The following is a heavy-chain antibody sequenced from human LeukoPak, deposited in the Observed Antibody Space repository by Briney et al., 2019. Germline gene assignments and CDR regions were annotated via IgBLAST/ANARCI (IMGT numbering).Heavy chain of an antibody. V-gene: IGHV4-4*07. Sequence: PSETLSLTCTVSSGSINSYYWGWVRQTAGRGLEWIGRIYTTGKTDYNPSLKSRLTMSVDTSKRQFSLNLTSVTAADTAIYYCARHGYTASHYFLDYWSQGTLVTVSS. D-gene: IGHD3-16*01. CDR1: SGSINSYY. CDR2: IYTTGKT. CDR3: ARHGYTASHYFLDY. J-gene: IGHJ4*02.